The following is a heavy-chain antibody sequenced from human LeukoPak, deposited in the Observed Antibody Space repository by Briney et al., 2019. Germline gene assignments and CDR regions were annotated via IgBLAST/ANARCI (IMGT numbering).Heavy chain of an antibody. J-gene: IGHJ4*02. Sequence: HPGRSLRLSCAASGFTFSSYGMHWVRQAPGEGLEWVAVISYDGSNKYYADSVKGRFTISRDNSKNTLYLQMNSLRAEDTAVYYCAKQDGGSGSYVSFDYWGQGTLVTVSS. CDR1: GFTFSSYG. CDR2: ISYDGSNK. CDR3: AKQDGGSGSYVSFDY. V-gene: IGHV3-30*18. D-gene: IGHD3-10*01.